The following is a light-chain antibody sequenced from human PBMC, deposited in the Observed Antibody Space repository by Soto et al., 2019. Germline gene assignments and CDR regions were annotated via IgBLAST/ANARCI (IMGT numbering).Light chain of an antibody. CDR2: ATS. CDR1: QGISNY. Sequence: DIQMTQSPSSLSASVGDRVSITCRASQGISNYLAWYQQKSGKVPKLLIYATSTLQSGVPSRFSGSGSGTDYTLTISSLQPEDVATYYCQKYNSAPRTFGQGTKVDIK. J-gene: IGKJ1*01. CDR3: QKYNSAPRT. V-gene: IGKV1-27*01.